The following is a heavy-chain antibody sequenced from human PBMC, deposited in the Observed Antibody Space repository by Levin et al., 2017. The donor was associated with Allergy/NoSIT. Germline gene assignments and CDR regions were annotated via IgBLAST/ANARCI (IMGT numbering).Heavy chain of an antibody. V-gene: IGHV3-23*01. CDR2: ITESGRT. J-gene: IGHJ5*02. D-gene: IGHD6-13*01. CDR3: AKGAKPFSSPTTISDS. CDR1: GFTFSSYA. Sequence: GGSLRLSCAASGFTFSSYAMTWVRQAPGKGLEWVSLITESGRTYYADSVQGRFTISRDNSVNTQYLEMNTLRTEDTAIYYCAKGAKPFSSPTTISDSWGQGTLVTVSS.